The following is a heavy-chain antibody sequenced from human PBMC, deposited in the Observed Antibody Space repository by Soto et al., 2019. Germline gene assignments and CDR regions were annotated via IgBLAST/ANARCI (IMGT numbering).Heavy chain of an antibody. CDR1: GFTVSSYA. CDR2: ISGSGGST. V-gene: IGHV3-23*01. CDR3: AKDFNYGFSAINY. Sequence: HPGVSLRLSCAASGFTVSSYAMSWVRQAPGKGLEGVLGISGSGGSTYYADSVKGRFTISRDNSKNTLHLQMTSRRAEDTAVYYCAKDFNYGFSAINYWGQGTLVTVSS. D-gene: IGHD3-10*01. J-gene: IGHJ4*02.